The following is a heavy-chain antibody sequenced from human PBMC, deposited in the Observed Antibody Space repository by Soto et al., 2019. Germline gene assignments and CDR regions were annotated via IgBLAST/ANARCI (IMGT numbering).Heavy chain of an antibody. V-gene: IGHV1-46*01. J-gene: IGHJ6*02. CDR1: GYSFTSYY. CDR3: ARATLGMDV. Sequence: QVQLVQSGAEVKKPRASVKVACMASGYSFTSYYLHCVRQAPGQGLEWMGMINPSDGSASYAQKFQGRVTMTRDTSTSTVYMELNSMSSEDTAVYYCARATLGMDVWGQGTTVTVSS. CDR2: INPSDGSA.